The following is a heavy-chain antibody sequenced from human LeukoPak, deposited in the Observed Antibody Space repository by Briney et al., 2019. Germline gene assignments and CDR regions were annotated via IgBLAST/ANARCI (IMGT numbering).Heavy chain of an antibody. V-gene: IGHV1-2*02. D-gene: IGHD5-18*01. CDR1: GYIFSDYY. Sequence: ASVKVSCKASGYIFSDYYMHWVRQAPGQGLEWMGWIKPDRGGTNYEQKFQGRVIMTLDTSISTAYMELTRLTSDDTAVYYCSRESAMVTTYRGGNWFDPWGQGTLVTVSS. CDR3: SRESAMVTTYRGGNWFDP. J-gene: IGHJ5*02. CDR2: IKPDRGGT.